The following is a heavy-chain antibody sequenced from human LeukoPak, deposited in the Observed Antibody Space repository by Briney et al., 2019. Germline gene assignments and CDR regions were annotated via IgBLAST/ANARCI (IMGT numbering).Heavy chain of an antibody. CDR3: ARYLDYGGNSRVFQH. CDR1: GGSFSGYY. D-gene: IGHD4-23*01. J-gene: IGHJ1*01. CDR2: INHGGST. V-gene: IGHV4-34*01. Sequence: PSETLSLTCAVYGGSFSGYYWSWIRQPPGKGLEWIGEINHGGSTNYNPSLKSRVTISVDTSKNQFSLKLSSVTAADTAVYYCARYLDYGGNSRVFQHWGQGTLVTVSS.